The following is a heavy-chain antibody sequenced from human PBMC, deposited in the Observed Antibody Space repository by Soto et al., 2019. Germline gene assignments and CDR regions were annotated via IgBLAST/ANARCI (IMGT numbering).Heavy chain of an antibody. V-gene: IGHV3-66*01. CDR3: ARYPTGGSYSTAFDI. D-gene: IGHD3-16*01. CDR1: GITVSSNY. Sequence: GGFLRLSCAASGITVSSNYMSWVRQAPGKGLEWVSVIYSGGSTYYADSVKGRFTISRDNSKNTLDLQMNSLRAEDTAVYYCARYPTGGSYSTAFDIWGQGTMVTVSS. J-gene: IGHJ3*02. CDR2: IYSGGST.